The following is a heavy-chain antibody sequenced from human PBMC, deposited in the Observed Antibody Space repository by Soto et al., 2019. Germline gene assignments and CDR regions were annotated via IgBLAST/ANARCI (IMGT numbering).Heavy chain of an antibody. D-gene: IGHD3-10*01. J-gene: IGHJ5*01. V-gene: IGHV4-34*02. CDR1: GGSFSVYS. CDR3: ARRGRYKTVTMVPAFDS. Sequence: QVQLQQWGAGLLKPSETLSLTCAVYGGSFSVYSWSWIRQFSRKGLEWIGDLDHSGTANYNPSLRSRLTLSVDTSKRHFYLNVTSVTAADTAVYYCARRGRYKTVTMVPAFDSWGQGTLVTVSS. CDR2: LDHSGTA.